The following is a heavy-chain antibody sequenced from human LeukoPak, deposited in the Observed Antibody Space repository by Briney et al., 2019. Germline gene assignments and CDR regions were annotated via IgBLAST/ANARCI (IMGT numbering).Heavy chain of an antibody. V-gene: IGHV4-59*05. CDR1: GDSIRSYY. Sequence: SETLSLTCTVSGDSIRSYYWSWIRQPPGKGLEWIGSIYYSGSTSYNPSLKSRVTISVDTSKNQFSLRLSSVTAADTAVYYCARLQYGDFYFDYWGQGTLVTVSS. D-gene: IGHD4-17*01. CDR2: IYYSGST. CDR3: ARLQYGDFYFDY. J-gene: IGHJ4*02.